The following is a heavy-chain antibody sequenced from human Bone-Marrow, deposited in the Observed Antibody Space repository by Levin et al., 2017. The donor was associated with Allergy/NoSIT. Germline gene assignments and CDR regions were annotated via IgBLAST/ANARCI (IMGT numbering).Heavy chain of an antibody. V-gene: IGHV3-7*04. Sequence: GGSLRLSCAASGFTFSSRWMTWVRQAPGRGLEWVANIIQDGSVKKYVDSVEGRFTISRDNIKNSLYLEMNSLRAEDTAVYYCARLDVYKSGWFDFWGQGALVTVSS. CDR1: GFTFSSRW. CDR3: ARLDVYKSGWFDF. D-gene: IGHD6-19*01. J-gene: IGHJ4*02. CDR2: IIQDGSVK.